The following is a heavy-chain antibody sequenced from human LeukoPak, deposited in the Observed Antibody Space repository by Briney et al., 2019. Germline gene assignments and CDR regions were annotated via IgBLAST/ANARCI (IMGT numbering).Heavy chain of an antibody. CDR1: GFTFSDYY. Sequence: GGSLRLSCAASGFTFSDYYMSWIRQAPGKGLEWVSYISSSGSTIYYADSVKGRFAISRDNAKNSLYLQMNSLRAEDTAVYYCARELATIFEDYWGQGTLVTVSS. V-gene: IGHV3-11*01. CDR2: ISSSGSTI. D-gene: IGHD3-3*01. J-gene: IGHJ4*02. CDR3: ARELATIFEDY.